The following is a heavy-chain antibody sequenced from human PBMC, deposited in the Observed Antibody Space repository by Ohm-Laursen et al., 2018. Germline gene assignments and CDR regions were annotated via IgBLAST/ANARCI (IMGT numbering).Heavy chain of an antibody. Sequence: SLRLSCSASGFTFSKYWMHWVRQAPGKGLESVAVIWYDGSNKYYADSVKGRFTISRDNSKNTPYLQMNSLRAEDTAVYYCARDRSQLPSSSPFDYWGQGTLVTVSS. CDR2: IWYDGSNK. J-gene: IGHJ4*02. CDR3: ARDRSQLPSSSPFDY. V-gene: IGHV3-33*08. D-gene: IGHD6-6*01. CDR1: GFTFSKYW.